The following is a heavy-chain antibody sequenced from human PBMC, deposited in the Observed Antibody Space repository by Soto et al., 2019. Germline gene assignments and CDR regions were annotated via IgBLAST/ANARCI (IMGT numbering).Heavy chain of an antibody. CDR3: TRVVDSSSWYPYYFDY. V-gene: IGHV3-49*03. D-gene: IGHD6-13*01. Sequence: PGGSLRLSCTASGFTFGDYAMSWFRQAPGEGLEWVGFIRSKAYGGTTEYAASVKGRFTISRDDSKSIAYLQMNSLKTEDTAVYYCTRVVDSSSWYPYYFDYWGQGTLVTVSS. J-gene: IGHJ4*02. CDR1: GFTFGDYA. CDR2: IRSKAYGGTT.